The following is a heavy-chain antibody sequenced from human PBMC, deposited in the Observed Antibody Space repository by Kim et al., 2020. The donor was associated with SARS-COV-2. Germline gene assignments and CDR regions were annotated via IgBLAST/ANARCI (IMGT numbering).Heavy chain of an antibody. D-gene: IGHD2-2*02. J-gene: IGHJ6*02. Sequence: VGSLRLSCAASGFTFSSSGMHWVRQAPGKGLEWVAVIWYDGSNKDYADSVKGRFTISRENSKNTLDLQMNSLRAEEPAVYYCSRSMGNGSSTSCNNGAGPRGTRYGMDVWGQGTTVTVSS. CDR2: IWYDGSNK. CDR3: SRSMGNGSSTSCNNGAGPRGTRYGMDV. CDR1: GFTFSSSG. V-gene: IGHV3-33*01.